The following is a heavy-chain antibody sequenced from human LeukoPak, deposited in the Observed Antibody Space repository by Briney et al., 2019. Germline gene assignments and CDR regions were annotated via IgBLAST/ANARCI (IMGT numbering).Heavy chain of an antibody. CDR2: ISASNGNT. Sequence: GGSLRLSCAASGFTFSIYAMSWVRQAPGKGLEWVSAISASNGNTYYAASVKGRLTISRDNSKNTLYLQMNSLRADDTAVYHCAKDLSYGFDYWGQGTLVTVSS. J-gene: IGHJ4*02. D-gene: IGHD5-18*01. CDR1: GFTFSIYA. V-gene: IGHV3-23*01. CDR3: AKDLSYGFDY.